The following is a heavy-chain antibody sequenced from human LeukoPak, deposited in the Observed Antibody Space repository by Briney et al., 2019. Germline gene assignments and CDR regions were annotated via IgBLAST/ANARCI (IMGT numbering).Heavy chain of an antibody. Sequence: SGTLSLTCAVSLGSISTNNWWSWVRPTPGKGLEWIGEIYHSGSTNYNPSLKSRITMSVDNSKNQLSLKLSSVTAADTAVYYCARGVGSYYYYMDVWGKGPRSPSP. CDR1: LGSISTNNW. CDR3: ARGVGSYYYYMDV. V-gene: IGHV4-4*02. J-gene: IGHJ6*03. CDR2: IYHSGST.